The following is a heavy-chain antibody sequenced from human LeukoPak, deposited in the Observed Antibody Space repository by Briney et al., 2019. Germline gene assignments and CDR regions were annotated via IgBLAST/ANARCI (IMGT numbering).Heavy chain of an antibody. CDR3: ARGPGHCSGGSCSDYGMDV. Sequence: GGSLRLSCEASRFTFSDYYMSWIRQAPGKGLEWVSYISDSGRPTYYADSVKGRFTISRDNAKNSLYLQMNSLRAEDTAVYFCARGPGHCSGGSCSDYGMDVWGQGTTVTVSS. CDR1: RFTFSDYY. D-gene: IGHD2-15*01. CDR2: ISDSGRPT. V-gene: IGHV3-11*01. J-gene: IGHJ6*02.